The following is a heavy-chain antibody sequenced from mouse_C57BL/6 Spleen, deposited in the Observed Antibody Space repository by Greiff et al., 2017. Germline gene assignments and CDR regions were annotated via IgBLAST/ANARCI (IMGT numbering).Heavy chain of an antibody. CDR3: ARGDSSGYYFDY. J-gene: IGHJ2*01. V-gene: IGHV1-42*01. CDR2: INPSTGGT. CDR1: GYSFTGYY. D-gene: IGHD3-2*02. Sequence: VQLQQSGPELVKPGASVKISCKASGYSFTGYYMNWVKQSPEKSLEWIGEINPSTGGTTYNQKFKAKATLTVDKSSSTAYMQLKSLTSEDSAVYYCARGDSSGYYFDYWGQGTTLTVSS.